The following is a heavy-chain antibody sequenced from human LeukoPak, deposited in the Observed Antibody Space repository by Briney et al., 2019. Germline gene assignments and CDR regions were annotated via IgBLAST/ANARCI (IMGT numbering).Heavy chain of an antibody. CDR3: ARRRSYTSATGKGITKTFDI. CDR2: ICPSGT. J-gene: IGHJ3*02. D-gene: IGHD6-25*01. V-gene: IGHV4-4*09. Sequence: SETLSLTCSISGDSISSYYWSWIRQPPGKGLEWIGYICPSGTNYSPSLKSRVTISVDTSKNQFSLKLSSVTAADTAVYYCARRRSYTSATGKGITKTFDIWGQGTMVTVSS. CDR1: GDSISSYY.